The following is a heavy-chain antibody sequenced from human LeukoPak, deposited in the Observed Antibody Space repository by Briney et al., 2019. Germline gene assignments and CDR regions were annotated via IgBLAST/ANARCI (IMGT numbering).Heavy chain of an antibody. CDR3: TTGGSGTGPLDY. V-gene: IGHV3-15*05. D-gene: IGHD6-13*01. CDR2: IKSKTAGGIT. Sequence: GGSLRLSCAASGLNFNNAWMSWVRQAPGKGLEWVGRIKSKTAGGITDYAAPVKGRFTISRDDSENTLYLKMNSVKTEDIGVYYCTTGGSGTGPLDYWGRGTLVTVSS. J-gene: IGHJ4*02. CDR1: GLNFNNAW.